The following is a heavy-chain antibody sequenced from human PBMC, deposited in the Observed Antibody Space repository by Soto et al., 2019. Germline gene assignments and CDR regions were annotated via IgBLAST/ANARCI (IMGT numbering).Heavy chain of an antibody. Sequence: QVQLQESGPGLVKPSGTLSLTCAVSGGSISSSNWWSWVRQPPGKGLEWIGEIYHSGSTNYNPSLTSRVTISVDKSKNQCSLKLSSVTAADTAVYYCGGYARGYYGMDVWGQGTTVTVSS. CDR2: IYHSGST. J-gene: IGHJ6*02. CDR1: GGSISSSNW. D-gene: IGHD2-2*01. CDR3: GGYARGYYGMDV. V-gene: IGHV4-4*02.